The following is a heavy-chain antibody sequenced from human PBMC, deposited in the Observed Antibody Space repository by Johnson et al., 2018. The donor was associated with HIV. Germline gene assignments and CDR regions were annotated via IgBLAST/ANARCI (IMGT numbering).Heavy chain of an antibody. D-gene: IGHD3-16*02. J-gene: IGHJ3*02. CDR1: GFTFSNAW. CDR2: IKSKTDGGTT. Sequence: EVQLVESGGGLVKPGGSLRLSCAASGFTFSNAWMRWVRQAPGKGLEWVGRIKSKTDGGTTDYAAPVKGRFTISRDDSKNTLFLQMNSLKTEDTAVYYCTRHDGLRLGELSSDAFDILGQGTMVAVSS. V-gene: IGHV3-15*01. CDR3: TRHDGLRLGELSSDAFDI.